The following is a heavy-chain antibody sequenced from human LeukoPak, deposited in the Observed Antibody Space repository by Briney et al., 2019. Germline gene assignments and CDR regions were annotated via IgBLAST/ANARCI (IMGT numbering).Heavy chain of an antibody. D-gene: IGHD4-17*01. J-gene: IGHJ4*02. CDR1: GYRVSNYW. V-gene: IGHV5-51*01. CDR2: IYPDDSDT. CDR3: ARRFYGDYGLGY. Sequence: GESLKISCKASGYRVSNYWIGWVRQMPGKGRECMVIIYPDDSDTRYSQSFQGQVTTSADKSISTAYLQWSSLKASDTAMYYCARRFYGDYGLGYWGQGTLVTVSS.